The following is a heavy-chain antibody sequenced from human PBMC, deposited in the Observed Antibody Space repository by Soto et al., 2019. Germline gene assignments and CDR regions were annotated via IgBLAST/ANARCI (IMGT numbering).Heavy chain of an antibody. Sequence: EVQLLESGGGLVQPGGSLRPSCAASGFTFSSYAMNWVRQAPGKGLEWVSIISGSGDSTYYADSVKGRFTISRDNTKNTLYLQMNSLRAEDTAVYYCANKFFSGSGSYRGWFDPWGQGTLVTVSS. D-gene: IGHD3-10*01. CDR3: ANKFFSGSGSYRGWFDP. CDR1: GFTFSSYA. J-gene: IGHJ5*02. V-gene: IGHV3-23*01. CDR2: ISGSGDST.